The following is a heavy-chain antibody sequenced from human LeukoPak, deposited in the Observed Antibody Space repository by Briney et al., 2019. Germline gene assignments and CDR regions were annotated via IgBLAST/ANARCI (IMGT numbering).Heavy chain of an antibody. CDR1: GGTFSSYA. D-gene: IGHD3-22*01. Sequence: SVKVSCKASGGTFSSYAISWVRQAPGQGLEWMGGIIPIFGTANYAQKFQGRVTITADESTSTAYMALSSLRSEDTAVYYCARADYDSSVDAFDIWGQGTMVTVSS. V-gene: IGHV1-69*13. CDR2: IIPIFGTA. J-gene: IGHJ3*02. CDR3: ARADYDSSVDAFDI.